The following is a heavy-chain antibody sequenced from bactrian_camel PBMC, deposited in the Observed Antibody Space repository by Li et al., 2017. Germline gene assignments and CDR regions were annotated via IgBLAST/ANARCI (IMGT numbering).Heavy chain of an antibody. CDR3: ANSRERYSDYVHVY. J-gene: IGHJ4*01. V-gene: IGHV3S31*01. CDR1: GFTFSSYA. Sequence: VQLVESGGGLVQPGGSLRLSCAASGFTFSSYAMSWVRQAPGKGLEWVSAINSGGGSTYYADSVKGRFTISRDNAKNTLYLQLNSLKTEDTAMYYCANSRERYSDYVHVYWGQGTQVTVS. D-gene: IGHD4*01. CDR2: INSGGGST.